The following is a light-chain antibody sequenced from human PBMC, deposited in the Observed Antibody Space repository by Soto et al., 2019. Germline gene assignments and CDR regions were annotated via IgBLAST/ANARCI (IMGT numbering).Light chain of an antibody. CDR3: QQYGSAPRT. J-gene: IGKJ1*01. CDR2: GAS. CDR1: RSVSSSY. V-gene: IGKV3-20*01. Sequence: EIVLTQSPGTLSLSPGERATLSCRASRSVSSSYLAWYQQKPGQAPRLLIYGASSRATGIPDRFSGSGSGTGFTLTISRVEPEDFAVYYCQQYGSAPRTFGQGTKVEIK.